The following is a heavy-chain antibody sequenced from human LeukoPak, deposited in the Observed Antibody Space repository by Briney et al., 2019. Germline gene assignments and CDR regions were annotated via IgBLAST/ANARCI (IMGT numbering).Heavy chain of an antibody. CDR2: IYSGGSS. Sequence: PGGSLRLSCAASGFTVSSNYMSWVRQAPGQGLEWVSVIYSGGSSYYADSVKGRFTISRDNSRITLYLQMNSLRTEDTAVYYCARDDNYYDSSGYPYLDYWGQGSLVTVSS. CDR1: GFTVSSNY. CDR3: ARDDNYYDSSGYPYLDY. J-gene: IGHJ4*02. D-gene: IGHD3-22*01. V-gene: IGHV3-66*01.